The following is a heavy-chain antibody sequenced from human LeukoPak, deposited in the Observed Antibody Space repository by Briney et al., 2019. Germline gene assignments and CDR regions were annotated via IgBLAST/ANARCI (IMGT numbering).Heavy chain of an antibody. CDR3: AKDLRSGYDSPVDY. D-gene: IGHD5-12*01. CDR1: GFTFSSYA. Sequence: GGSLRRSCAASGFTFSSYAMNWVRQAPGKWLEWVPGLSGRGGSTYYADSVKGRFTISRDNSKNTLYSKMNSLRVEDTAVYYCAKDLRSGYDSPVDYWGSGTLVTVSS. J-gene: IGHJ4*02. V-gene: IGHV3-23*01. CDR2: LSGRGGST.